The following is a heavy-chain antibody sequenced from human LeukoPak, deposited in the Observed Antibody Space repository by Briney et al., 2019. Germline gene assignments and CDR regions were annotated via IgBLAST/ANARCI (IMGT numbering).Heavy chain of an antibody. J-gene: IGHJ6*02. D-gene: IGHD3-22*01. CDR1: GFTFSSYS. CDR2: ISSSSSTT. V-gene: IGHV3-48*04. CDR3: VRENTILVVRRYYYYGLDV. Sequence: GGSLRLSCAASGFTFSSYSMNWVRQAPGKGLEWVSYISSSSSTTYYADSVKGRFTISRDNAKNSLYLQMNSLRAEDTAVYYCVRENTILVVRRYYYYGLDVWGQGTTVTVSS.